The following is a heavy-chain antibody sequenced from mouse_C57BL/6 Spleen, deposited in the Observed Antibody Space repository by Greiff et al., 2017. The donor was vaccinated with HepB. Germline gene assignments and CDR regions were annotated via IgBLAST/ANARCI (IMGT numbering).Heavy chain of an antibody. Sequence: QVQLQQPGAELVKPGASVKLSCKASGYTFTSYWMQWVKQRPGQGLEWIGEIDPSDSDTNYNQKFKGKATLTVDTSSSTAYMQLSSLTSEDSAVYYCARSHRQSGLAWFAYWGQGTLVTVSA. CDR2: IDPSDSDT. CDR1: GYTFTSYW. V-gene: IGHV1-50*01. J-gene: IGHJ3*01. CDR3: ARSHRQSGLAWFAY. D-gene: IGHD3-1*01.